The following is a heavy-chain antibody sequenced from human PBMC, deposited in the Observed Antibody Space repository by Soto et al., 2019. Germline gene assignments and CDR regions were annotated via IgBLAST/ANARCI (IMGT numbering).Heavy chain of an antibody. CDR2: SRDKGNSYST. Sequence: EVHLVESGGGLVQPGGSLRLSCAGSGFTFSDYYIDWVRQAPGKGLEWVGRSRDKGNSYSTDYAASVKGRFTVSRETSKNSLYLPMNSLNADDTALYYCARSIPGTTSFDSWGQGTLVTVSS. CDR3: ARSIPGTTSFDS. V-gene: IGHV3-72*01. D-gene: IGHD1-7*01. J-gene: IGHJ4*02. CDR1: GFTFSDYY.